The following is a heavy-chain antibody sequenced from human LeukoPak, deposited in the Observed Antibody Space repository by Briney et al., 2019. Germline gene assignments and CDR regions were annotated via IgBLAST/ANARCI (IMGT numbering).Heavy chain of an antibody. D-gene: IGHD3-16*01. J-gene: IGHJ6*02. CDR1: GFTFSSYG. CDR2: ISYDGSNK. V-gene: IGHV3-30*03. Sequence: GGSLRLSCAACGFTFSSYGMHWVRQAPGKGLEWVAVISYDGSNKYYADSVKGRFTISRDNSKNTLYLQMNSLRAEDTAVYFCARGGGLDVWGQGATVTVSS. CDR3: ARGGGLDV.